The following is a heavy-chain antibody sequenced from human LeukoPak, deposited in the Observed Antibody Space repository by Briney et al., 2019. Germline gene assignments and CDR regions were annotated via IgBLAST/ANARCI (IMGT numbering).Heavy chain of an antibody. CDR3: ARGVHYYDSSGYYPVALDV. V-gene: IGHV4-59*01. Sequence: PSETLSLTCTVYGGSIRGYYWSWIRQPPEKGLEWIGYIYYSGSPNYNPSLKSRVTISVDTSMNQFSLKLSSVTAADTAVFYCARGVHYYDSSGYYPVALDVWGQRTMVTVSS. CDR2: IYYSGSP. J-gene: IGHJ3*01. CDR1: GGSIRGYY. D-gene: IGHD3-22*01.